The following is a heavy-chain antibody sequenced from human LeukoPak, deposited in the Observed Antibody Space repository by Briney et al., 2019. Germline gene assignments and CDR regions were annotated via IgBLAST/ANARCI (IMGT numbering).Heavy chain of an antibody. CDR1: GFTFSSYG. V-gene: IGHV3-30*03. CDR2: ISYDGSNK. J-gene: IGHJ4*02. D-gene: IGHD1-1*01. Sequence: QAGGSLRLSCAASGFTFSSYGMHWVRQAPGKGLEWVAVISYDGSNKYYADSVKGRFTISRDNSKSTLYLQMNSLRAEDTAVYYCARDRHGTWGQGTLVTVSS. CDR3: ARDRHGT.